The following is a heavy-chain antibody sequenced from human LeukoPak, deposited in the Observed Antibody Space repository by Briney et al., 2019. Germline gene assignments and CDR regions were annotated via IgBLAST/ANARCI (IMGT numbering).Heavy chain of an antibody. D-gene: IGHD3-22*01. CDR1: GGSISSGGYS. V-gene: IGHV4-30-2*02. Sequence: SQTLSLTCAVSGGSISSGGYSWSWIRQPPGKGLEWIGYIYHSGSTYYNPSLKSRVTISVDTSKNQFSLKLSSVTAADTAVYYCARRSGYSYYYGMDVWGQGTTVTVSS. J-gene: IGHJ6*02. CDR2: IYHSGST. CDR3: ARRSGYSYYYGMDV.